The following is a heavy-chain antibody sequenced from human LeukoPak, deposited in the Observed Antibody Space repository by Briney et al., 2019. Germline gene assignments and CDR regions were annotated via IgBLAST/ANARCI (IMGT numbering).Heavy chain of an antibody. Sequence: PSETLSLTCAVSGGSISSSNWWSWVRQPPGKGLEWIGEINHSGSTNYNPSLKSRVTISVDTSKNQFSLKLSSVTAADTAVYYCARGPWADYYDSSGYYYWFDPWGQGTLVTVSS. CDR3: ARGPWADYYDSSGYYYWFDP. D-gene: IGHD3-22*01. CDR2: INHSGST. J-gene: IGHJ5*02. V-gene: IGHV4-4*02. CDR1: GGSISSSNW.